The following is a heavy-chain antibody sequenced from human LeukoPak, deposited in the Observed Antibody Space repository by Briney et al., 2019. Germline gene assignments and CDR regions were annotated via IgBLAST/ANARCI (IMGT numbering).Heavy chain of an antibody. Sequence: GGSLRLSCEASGFTFRNYWMSWVRQAPGKGLEWVAYLNQDGREKSYVDSVKGRFSISRDNGKNSMDLQLNSLRVEDTAVYYCARAGIGGSFDNWGQGTLVTVSS. V-gene: IGHV3-7*01. CDR1: GFTFRNYW. J-gene: IGHJ4*02. CDR3: ARAGIGGSFDN. CDR2: LNQDGREK. D-gene: IGHD1-14*01.